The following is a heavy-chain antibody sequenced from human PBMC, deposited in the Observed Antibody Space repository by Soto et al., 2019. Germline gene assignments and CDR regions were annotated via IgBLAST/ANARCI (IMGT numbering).Heavy chain of an antibody. CDR2: ISGSGGST. CDR1: GFTFSSYA. J-gene: IGHJ4*02. V-gene: IGHV3-23*01. CDR3: AKDYIVVVPAATPSDY. D-gene: IGHD2-2*01. Sequence: GGSLRLSCAASGFTFSSYAMSWVRQAPGKGLGWVSAISGSGGSTYYADSVKGRFTISRDNSKNTLYLQMNSPRAEDTAVYYCAKDYIVVVPAATPSDYWGQGTLVTVSS.